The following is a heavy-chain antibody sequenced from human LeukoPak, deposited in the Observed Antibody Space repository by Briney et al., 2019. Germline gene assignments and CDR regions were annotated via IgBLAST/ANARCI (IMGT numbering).Heavy chain of an antibody. D-gene: IGHD6-13*01. CDR1: GFTFSNAW. CDR2: MSSSSSYT. J-gene: IGHJ4*02. V-gene: IGHV3-11*06. CDR3: ARGDSSSWYPFDY. Sequence: GGSLRLSCAASGFTFSNAWMSWIRQAPGKGLEWVSYMSSSSSYTNYADSVKGRFTISRDNAKNSLYLQMNSLRAEDTAVYYCARGDSSSWYPFDYWGQGTLVTVSS.